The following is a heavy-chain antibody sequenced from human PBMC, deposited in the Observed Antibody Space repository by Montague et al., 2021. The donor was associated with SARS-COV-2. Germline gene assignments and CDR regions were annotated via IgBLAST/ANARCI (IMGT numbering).Heavy chain of an antibody. Sequence: SETLSLTCTVSGGSISSPDYYWGWLRQSPGKGLEWIGSISYAGRTYYNPSLRSRLTISLDTSKNQFSLQLSSVTAADTALYYCARVLGSGSYQFDYWGQGTLVTVSS. V-gene: IGHV4-39*07. CDR2: ISYAGRT. CDR3: ARVLGSGSYQFDY. CDR1: GGSISSPDYY. J-gene: IGHJ4*02. D-gene: IGHD1-26*01.